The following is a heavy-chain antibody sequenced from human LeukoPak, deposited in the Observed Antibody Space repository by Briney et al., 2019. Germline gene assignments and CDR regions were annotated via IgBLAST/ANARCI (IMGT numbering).Heavy chain of an antibody. CDR1: GFTFSDYY. CDR2: ISSSGSTI. CDR3: ARATPYFDWLLLDYYMDV. V-gene: IGHV3-11*04. Sequence: GGSLRLSCAASGFTFSDYYMSWIHQAPGKGLEWVSYISSSGSTIYYADSVKGRFTISRDNAKNSLYLQMNSLRDEATAVYYCARATPYFDWLLLDYYMDVWGKGTTVPVSS. J-gene: IGHJ6*03. D-gene: IGHD3-9*01.